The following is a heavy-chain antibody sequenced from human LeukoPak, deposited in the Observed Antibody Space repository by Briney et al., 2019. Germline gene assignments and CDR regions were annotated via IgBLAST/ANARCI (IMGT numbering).Heavy chain of an antibody. J-gene: IGHJ4*02. CDR1: GFTFSTYS. CDR2: ISSRSNYI. V-gene: IGHV3-21*01. D-gene: IGHD5-12*01. Sequence: GSLRLSCAASGFTFSTYSMNWVRQAPGKGLEWVSSISSRSNYIYYADSVKGRFTISRDNAKNSLYLQMNSLRAEDTAVYYCARAPGSGYDYLDFWGQGTLVTVSS. CDR3: ARAPGSGYDYLDF.